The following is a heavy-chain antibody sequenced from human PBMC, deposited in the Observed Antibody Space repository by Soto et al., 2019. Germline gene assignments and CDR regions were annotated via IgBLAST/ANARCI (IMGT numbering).Heavy chain of an antibody. CDR3: ARGRATTLFEY. CDR1: GGSFSGYY. D-gene: IGHD4-17*01. J-gene: IGHJ4*02. V-gene: IGHV4-34*01. CDR2: INHSGST. Sequence: ETLSLTCAVYGGSFSGYYWSWIRQPPGKGLEWIGEINHSGSTNYNPSLKSRVTISVDTSKNQFSLKLSSVTAADTAVYYCARGRATTLFEYWGQGTLVTVS.